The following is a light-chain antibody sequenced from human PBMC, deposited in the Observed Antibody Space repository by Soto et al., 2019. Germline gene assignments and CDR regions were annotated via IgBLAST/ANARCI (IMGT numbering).Light chain of an antibody. Sequence: QSALTQPASVSGSPGQSIAISCTGTTSDVGAYNYVSWYQRHPGKAPKLMISEVSTRPSGVSNRFSGSKSGNTASLTISGLQAEDEADYYCSSYTTSASLLFGGGTKLTVL. J-gene: IGLJ2*01. CDR2: EVS. V-gene: IGLV2-14*01. CDR3: SSYTTSASLL. CDR1: TSDVGAYNY.